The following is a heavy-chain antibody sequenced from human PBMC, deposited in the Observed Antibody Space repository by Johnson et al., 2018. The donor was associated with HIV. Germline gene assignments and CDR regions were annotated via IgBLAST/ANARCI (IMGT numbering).Heavy chain of an antibody. CDR1: GFTFTTYA. Sequence: QVQLVESGGGMVQPGRSLRLSCAASGFTFTTYALHWVRRAPGKGLECVAVISYDGTYKYYADSVKGRFTISRDNSGNTLYLAMNSLRAEDTAVYYCVRVRGHSGYDIDDDAFDIWGQGTMVTVSP. D-gene: IGHD5-12*01. CDR2: ISYDGTYK. CDR3: VRVRGHSGYDIDDDAFDI. V-gene: IGHV3-30*04. J-gene: IGHJ3*02.